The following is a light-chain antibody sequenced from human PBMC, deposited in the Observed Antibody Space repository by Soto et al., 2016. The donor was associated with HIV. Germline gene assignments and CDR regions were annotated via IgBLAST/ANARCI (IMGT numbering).Light chain of an antibody. Sequence: SYVLTQPPSVSVAPRKTASITCGGNNIGGKSVHWYQQKPGQAPVLVVYDDDDRPSGIPERFSGSSSGNTATLTISRVEIGDEADYYCQVWDSSSDHWVFGGGTKLTVL. CDR3: QVWDSSSDHWV. V-gene: IGLV3-21*03. J-gene: IGLJ3*02. CDR2: DDD. CDR1: NIGGKS.